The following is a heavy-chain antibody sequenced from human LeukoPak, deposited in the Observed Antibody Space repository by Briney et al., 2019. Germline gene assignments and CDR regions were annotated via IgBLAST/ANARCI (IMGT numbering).Heavy chain of an antibody. V-gene: IGHV4-59*01. CDR2: IDDSGST. CDR3: ARADHNGYEIAY. Sequence: SETLSLTCTASGGSIHTYYRSWIRQSPGKGLEWIGYIDDSGSTNYNPSLRSRFTMSRDTSKKQFSLKLTSVTAEDTAMYYCARADHNGYEIAYWGQGTLLTVAS. CDR1: GGSIHTYY. D-gene: IGHD5-12*01. J-gene: IGHJ4*02.